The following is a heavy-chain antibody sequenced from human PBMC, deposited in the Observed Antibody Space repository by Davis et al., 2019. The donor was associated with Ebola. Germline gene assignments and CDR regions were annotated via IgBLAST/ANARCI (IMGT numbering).Heavy chain of an antibody. CDR2: IWDDGSNK. J-gene: IGHJ5*02. D-gene: IGHD3-16*02. CDR1: GFTLSGYD. CDR3: AKHWGVWGSYRYYSWFDP. V-gene: IGHV3-33*06. Sequence: GESLKISCAASGFTLSGYDMNWVRQAPGKGLQWVAVIWDDGSNKYYADSVKGRFTISRDNSKNTLYLQMNSLRAEDTAVYYCAKHWGVWGSYRYYSWFDPWGQGTLVTVSS.